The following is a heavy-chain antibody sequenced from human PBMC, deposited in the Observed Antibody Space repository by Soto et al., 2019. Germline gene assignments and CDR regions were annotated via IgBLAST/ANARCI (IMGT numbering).Heavy chain of an antibody. CDR1: GGTLSSYG. D-gene: IGHD5-18*01. Sequence: ASVKVSCKASGGTLSSYGISWVRQAPGQGLEWMGWINAYNGNTNYAQKLQGRVTMTTDTSTSTAYMELRSLRSDDTAVYYCARDVGYGLIDYWGQGTLVTVSS. CDR3: ARDVGYGLIDY. CDR2: INAYNGNT. J-gene: IGHJ4*02. V-gene: IGHV1-18*01.